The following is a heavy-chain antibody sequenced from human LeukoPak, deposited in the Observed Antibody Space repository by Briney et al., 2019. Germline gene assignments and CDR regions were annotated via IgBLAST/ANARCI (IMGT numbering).Heavy chain of an antibody. Sequence: PGGSLRLSCAASGFTFSSYAMSWVRQAPGKGLEWVSTLSGSGGSTYYADSVKGRFTISRDNSKNTLYLQMNSLRAEDTAVYYCAKDVELTGEGTPGFDYWGQGTLVTVSS. V-gene: IGHV3-23*01. D-gene: IGHD7-27*01. CDR1: GFTFSSYA. CDR2: LSGSGGST. CDR3: AKDVELTGEGTPGFDY. J-gene: IGHJ4*02.